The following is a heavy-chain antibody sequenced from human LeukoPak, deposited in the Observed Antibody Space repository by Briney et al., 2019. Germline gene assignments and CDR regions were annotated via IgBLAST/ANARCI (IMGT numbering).Heavy chain of an antibody. V-gene: IGHV4-59*01. J-gene: IGHJ5*02. CDR3: ARVAGTTAQINWFDP. Sequence: PSETLSLTCTVSGGSISSCYWSWIRQPPGKGLEWIGYIYYSGSTNYNPSLKSRVTISVDTPKNQFSLKLSSVTAADTAVYYCARVAGTTAQINWFDPWGQGTLVTVSS. CDR1: GGSISSCY. D-gene: IGHD1-7*01. CDR2: IYYSGST.